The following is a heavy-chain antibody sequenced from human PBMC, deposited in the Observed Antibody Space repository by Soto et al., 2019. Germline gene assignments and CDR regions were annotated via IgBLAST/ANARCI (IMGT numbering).Heavy chain of an antibody. Sequence: PGGSLRLSCAASGFTFSSYAMSWVRQAPGKGLEWVSAISGSGGSTYYADSVKGRFTISRDNSKNTLYLQMNSLRAEDTAVYYCAKDLGPYYGEPTEYYYYGMDGWGKGTTVTVSS. CDR2: ISGSGGST. CDR3: AKDLGPYYGEPTEYYYYGMDG. CDR1: GFTFSSYA. V-gene: IGHV3-23*01. J-gene: IGHJ6*04. D-gene: IGHD4-17*01.